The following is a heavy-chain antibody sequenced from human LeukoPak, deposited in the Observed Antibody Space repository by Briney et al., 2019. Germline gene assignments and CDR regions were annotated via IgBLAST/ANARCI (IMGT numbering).Heavy chain of an antibody. Sequence: PSETLSLTCTVSGGSISSYYWSWIRQPPGKGLEWIGYIYYSGSTNYNPSLTSRVTISVDTSKNQFSLKLSSVTAADTAVYYCARGLWFGESNWFDPWGQGTLVTVSS. D-gene: IGHD3-10*01. V-gene: IGHV4-59*01. CDR2: IYYSGST. CDR3: ARGLWFGESNWFDP. CDR1: GGSISSYY. J-gene: IGHJ5*02.